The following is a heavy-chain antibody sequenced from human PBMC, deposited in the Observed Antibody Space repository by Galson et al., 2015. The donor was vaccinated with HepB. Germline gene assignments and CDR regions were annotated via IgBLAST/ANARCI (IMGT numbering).Heavy chain of an antibody. D-gene: IGHD2-15*01. J-gene: IGHJ5*02. CDR3: ARGALVLGLGGTQNNWFDP. CDR2: INTYNRDT. Sequence: SVKVSCKASGYTFSSYSITWVRQAPGQGLEWMGWINTYNRDTKYAQKFQGRVTMTADTSTTTAYMELRRLRSDDTAVYFCARGALVLGLGGTQNNWFDPWGQGTQVTVSS. CDR1: GYTFSSYS. V-gene: IGHV1-18*01.